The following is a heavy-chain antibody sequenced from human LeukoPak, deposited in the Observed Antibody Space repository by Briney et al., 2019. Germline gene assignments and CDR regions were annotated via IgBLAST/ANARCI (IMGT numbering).Heavy chain of an antibody. CDR2: INPSGGST. D-gene: IGHD3-10*01. Sequence: ASVKVSCKASGYTFTSYYMHWVRQAPGQGLEWMGIINPSGGSTSYAQKFQGRVTMTRDTSTSTVYMELSSLRSEDTAVYYCARDLASMVREVPINWFDPWGQGTLVTVSS. CDR1: GYTFTSYY. CDR3: ARDLASMVREVPINWFDP. V-gene: IGHV1-46*01. J-gene: IGHJ5*02.